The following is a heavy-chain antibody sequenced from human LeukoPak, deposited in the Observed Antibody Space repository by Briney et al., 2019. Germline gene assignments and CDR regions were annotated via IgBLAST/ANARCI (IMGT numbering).Heavy chain of an antibody. CDR3: TRDAYNFNDFDY. V-gene: IGHV3-30*01. Sequence: GGSLRLSCAVSEFTFSHFAMHWVRQAPGKGLEWVAVVSSHGNDGYYADSVKGRFTISRDNSENTLYLQIDSLRAEDTAIYYCTRDAYNFNDFDYWGQGTLVTVSS. CDR2: VSSHGNDG. CDR1: EFTFSHFA. D-gene: IGHD5-24*01. J-gene: IGHJ4*02.